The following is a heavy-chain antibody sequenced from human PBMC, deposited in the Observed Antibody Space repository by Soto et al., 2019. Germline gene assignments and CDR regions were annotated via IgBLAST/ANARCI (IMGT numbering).Heavy chain of an antibody. Sequence: SSFWVSCTPSGRPFSSYMAPPVRQAPGQTFEWMGRIIPVLGVEYYAQKFQGRVTTTADQSTSTVYMALTSLRSADTALYYCAKSPNPGSATPSYYGIDVWGQGTTVTVS. CDR3: AKSPNPGSATPSYYGIDV. D-gene: IGHD2-15*01. J-gene: IGHJ6*02. CDR2: IIPVLGVE. V-gene: IGHV1-69*02. CDR1: GRPFSSYM.